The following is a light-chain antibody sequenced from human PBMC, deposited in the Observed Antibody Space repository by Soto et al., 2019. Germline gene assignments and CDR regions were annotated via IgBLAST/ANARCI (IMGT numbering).Light chain of an antibody. J-gene: IGKJ1*01. CDR1: QTISSW. CDR3: QHYNSYSGA. CDR2: KAS. Sequence: DIQLTQSPSTLSGSVGDGVTIXWRASQTISSWLAWYQQKPGKAPKLLIYKASTLKSGVPSRFSGSGSGTEFTLTISSLQPDDFATYYCQHYNSYSGAFGQGTKVDI. V-gene: IGKV1-5*03.